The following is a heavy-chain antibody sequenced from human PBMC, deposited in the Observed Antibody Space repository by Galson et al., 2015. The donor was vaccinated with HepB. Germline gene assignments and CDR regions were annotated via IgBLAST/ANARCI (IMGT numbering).Heavy chain of an antibody. J-gene: IGHJ6*02. CDR2: ISYDGSNK. Sequence: SLRLSCAASGFTFGSYGMHWVRQAPGRGPEWVAVISYDGSNKYYADSVKGRFTISRDNSKNTLYLQMNSLRAEDTAVYYCAKVGAHAVVVPAAIYYGMDVWGQGTTVTVSS. CDR1: GFTFGSYG. V-gene: IGHV3-30*18. CDR3: AKVGAHAVVVPAAIYYGMDV. D-gene: IGHD2-2*01.